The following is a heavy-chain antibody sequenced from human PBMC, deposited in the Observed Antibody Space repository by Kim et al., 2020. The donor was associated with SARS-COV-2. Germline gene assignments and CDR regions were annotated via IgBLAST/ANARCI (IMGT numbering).Heavy chain of an antibody. J-gene: IGHJ4*02. CDR3: ARGGDYGDYLYYFDF. D-gene: IGHD4-17*01. Sequence: AQNFQGRLYITADESTSTVYMELSSLTSDDTATYYCARGGDYGDYLYYFDFWGQGTLVTVSS. V-gene: IGHV1-69*01.